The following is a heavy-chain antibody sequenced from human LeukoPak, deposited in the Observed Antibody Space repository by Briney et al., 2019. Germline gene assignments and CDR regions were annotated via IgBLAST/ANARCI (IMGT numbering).Heavy chain of an antibody. D-gene: IGHD2-2*02. J-gene: IGHJ5*02. CDR2: INPNSGGT. Sequence: ASVKVSCKASGGTFSSYGMHWVRQAPGQGLEWMGWINPNSGGTNYAQKFQGRVTMTRDTSISTAYMELSRLRSDDTAVYYCARRYCSSTSCYTRSWFDPRGQGTLVTVSS. CDR1: GGTFSSYG. V-gene: IGHV1-2*02. CDR3: ARRYCSSTSCYTRSWFDP.